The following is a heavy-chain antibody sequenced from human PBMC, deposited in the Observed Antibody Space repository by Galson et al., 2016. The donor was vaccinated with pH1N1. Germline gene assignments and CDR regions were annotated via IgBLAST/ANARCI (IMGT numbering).Heavy chain of an antibody. CDR1: GGSIRSGDYY. CDR2: IYYSGTT. CDR3: ASGTIPDYYYGMDV. V-gene: IGHV4-31*03. J-gene: IGHJ6*02. Sequence: CTVSGGSIRSGDYYWSWIRQYPGKGLEWIGYIYYSGTTYYNPSLKSRVPISVETSKHQYSLKLSSVTAADTAEYYCASGTIPDYYYGMDVWGQRTTVTVSS. D-gene: IGHD1-14*01.